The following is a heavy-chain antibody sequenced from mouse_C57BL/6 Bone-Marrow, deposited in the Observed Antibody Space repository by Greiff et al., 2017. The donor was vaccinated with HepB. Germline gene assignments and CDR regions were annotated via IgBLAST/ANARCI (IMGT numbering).Heavy chain of an antibody. J-gene: IGHJ3*01. Sequence: VKLQEPGAELVKPGASVKMSCKASGYTFTSYWITWVKQRPGQGLEWIGDIYPGSGSTNYNEKFKSKATLTVDTSSSTAYMQLSSLTSEDSAVYYCARRRLSWFAYWGQGTLVTVSA. V-gene: IGHV1-55*01. CDR2: IYPGSGST. CDR1: GYTFTSYW. CDR3: ARRRLSWFAY. D-gene: IGHD3-2*02.